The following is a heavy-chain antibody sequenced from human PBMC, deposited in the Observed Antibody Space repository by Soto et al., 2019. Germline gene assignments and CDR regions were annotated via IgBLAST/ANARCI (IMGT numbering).Heavy chain of an antibody. D-gene: IGHD3-16*01. CDR2: ISCDGSNT. V-gene: IGHV3-30*18. CDR1: GFTSSTYG. CDR3: AKDFSYALLDQPGRDYGYYGMDV. J-gene: IGHJ6*02. Sequence: GGSLRLSCAASGFTSSTYGMHWVRQAPGKGLEWMAAISCDGSNTYYANSVKGRFTISRDNAKNTLYLQMKGLRAEDTAVYYCAKDFSYALLDQPGRDYGYYGMDVWGQGTTVTVSS.